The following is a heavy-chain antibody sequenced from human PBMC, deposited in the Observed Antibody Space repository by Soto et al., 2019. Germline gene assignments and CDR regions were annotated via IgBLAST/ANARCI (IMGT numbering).Heavy chain of an antibody. V-gene: IGHV4-39*01. D-gene: IGHD3-10*01. Sequence: SETLSLTCTVSNASSSNPIYYRGWIRQPPGKGLEWIGSIYYDGSSYYNPSLKSRVTISADTSKNQFFLKLSSVTAADTAVYFCARPVRGVIFWFDPWGQGTQVTV. J-gene: IGHJ5*02. CDR1: NASSSNPIYY. CDR3: ARPVRGVIFWFDP. CDR2: IYYDGSS.